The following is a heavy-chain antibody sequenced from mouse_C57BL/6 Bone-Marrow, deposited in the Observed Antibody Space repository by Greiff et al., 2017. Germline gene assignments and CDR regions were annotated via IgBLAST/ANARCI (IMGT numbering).Heavy chain of an antibody. CDR1: GYTFTSYW. Sequence: QVQLQQPGAELVMPGASVKLSCKASGYTFTSYWMHWVKQRPGQGLEWIGEIDPSDSYNNYNQKFKGKSTLTVNKYSSTAYMQLSSLTSADSAVYYCARQDYGSGPWGQGTTLTVSS. CDR2: IDPSDSYN. D-gene: IGHD1-1*01. CDR3: ARQDYGSGP. J-gene: IGHJ2*01. V-gene: IGHV1-69*01.